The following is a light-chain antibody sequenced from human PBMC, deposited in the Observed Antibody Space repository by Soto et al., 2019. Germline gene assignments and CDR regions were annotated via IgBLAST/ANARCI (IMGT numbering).Light chain of an antibody. V-gene: IGKV3-20*01. Sequence: EIVLTQSPGTLSLSPGERATLSCRASQTVGGDYLAWYQQKPGQPPRLLIDDASRRATGIPDRFSGDGSGTDFTLTISRPEPEDFAVYYCQQCATAPLTFGGGTTVEI. CDR1: QTVGGDY. CDR3: QQCATAPLT. J-gene: IGKJ4*01. CDR2: DAS.